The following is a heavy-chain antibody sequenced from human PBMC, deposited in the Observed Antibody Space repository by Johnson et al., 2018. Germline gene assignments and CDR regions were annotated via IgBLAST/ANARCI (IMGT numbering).Heavy chain of an antibody. CDR1: GVSINDYY. CDR3: ARDRKSYQY. D-gene: IGHD2-2*01. V-gene: IGHV4-59*01. CDR2: IDYTGNT. J-gene: IGHJ4*02. Sequence: QVQLQESGPGLVEPSETLSLTCNVSGVSINDYYWSWVRQPPGKGLERLGYIDYTGNTNYNPSLKSRVTISKDTSKNQDSLKPRSVPAADTAVYYCARDRKSYQYWGQGTLVTVSS.